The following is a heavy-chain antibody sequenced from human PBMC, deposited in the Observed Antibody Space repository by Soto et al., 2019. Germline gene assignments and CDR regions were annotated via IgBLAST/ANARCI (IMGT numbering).Heavy chain of an antibody. D-gene: IGHD3-22*01. V-gene: IGHV4-59*08. CDR1: GGSISSYY. Sequence: PSETLSLTCTVSGGSISSYYWSWIRQSPGKGLEWIGYIYYSGSTNYNPSFKSRVTISVDTSKNQFSLKVSSVTAADTAVYYCARSSGYYDFDYWGQGTLVTVS. CDR2: IYYSGST. CDR3: ARSSGYYDFDY. J-gene: IGHJ4*02.